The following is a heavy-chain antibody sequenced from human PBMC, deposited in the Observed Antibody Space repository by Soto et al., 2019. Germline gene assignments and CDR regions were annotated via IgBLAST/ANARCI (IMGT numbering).Heavy chain of an antibody. V-gene: IGHV4-4*07. CDR2: IYSSGNT. D-gene: IGHD3-3*01. CDR1: GGTISGYY. CDR3: ARVQRFSDGFDH. J-gene: IGHJ5*02. Sequence: SETLSLTCSVSGGTISGYYWTWIRQPAGKGLEWIGRIYSSGNTKYNPSLQSRVTMSLDTSNNQFSLRLTSVTAADTAVYYCARVQRFSDGFDHWGQGTLVT.